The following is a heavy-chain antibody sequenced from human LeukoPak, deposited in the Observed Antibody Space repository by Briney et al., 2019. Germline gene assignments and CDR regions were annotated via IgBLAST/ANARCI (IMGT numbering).Heavy chain of an antibody. CDR3: ARDLPVVVLVTDAFDI. J-gene: IGHJ3*02. V-gene: IGHV1-2*02. CDR1: GYTFTGYY. CDR2: INPNSGGT. Sequence: ASVKVSCKASGYTFTGYYIHWVRQAPGQGLEWMGWINPNSGGTDYAQRFQGRVTMTRDTSISTAYMELSRLRSDDTAVYSCARDLPVVVLVTDAFDIWGQGIMVTVSS. D-gene: IGHD2-2*01.